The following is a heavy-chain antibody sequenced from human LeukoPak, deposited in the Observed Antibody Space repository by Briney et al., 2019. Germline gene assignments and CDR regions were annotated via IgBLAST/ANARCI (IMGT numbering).Heavy chain of an antibody. CDR2: IKSKTDGGTT. CDR3: TTELRWETLDFDY. CDR1: EFTFSNAW. J-gene: IGHJ4*02. D-gene: IGHD1-26*01. V-gene: IGHV3-15*01. Sequence: PGGSLRLSCAASEFTFSNAWMSWVRQAPGKGLEWVGRIKSKTDGGTTDYAAPVKGRFTISRDDSENTLCLQMNSLKTEDTAVYYCTTELRWETLDFDYWGQGTLVTVSS.